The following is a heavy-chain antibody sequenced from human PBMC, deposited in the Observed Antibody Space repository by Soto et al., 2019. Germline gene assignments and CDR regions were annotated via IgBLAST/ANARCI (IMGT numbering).Heavy chain of an antibody. Sequence: SETLSLTCTVSGDSVSKYYWNWIRQPAGKGLEWIGRIHSTRSPNYNPSLKSRATMSVDTSKNQFSLKLNLTSVTAADTAVYYCARSPAYGDYANLDTWGQGTLVTVSS. CDR2: IHSTRSP. CDR3: ARSPAYGDYANLDT. V-gene: IGHV4-4*07. D-gene: IGHD4-17*01. J-gene: IGHJ5*02. CDR1: GDSVSKYY.